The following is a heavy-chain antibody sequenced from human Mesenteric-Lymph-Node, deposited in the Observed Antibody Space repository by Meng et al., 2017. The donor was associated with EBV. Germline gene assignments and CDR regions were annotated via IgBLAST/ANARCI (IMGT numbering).Heavy chain of an antibody. J-gene: IGHJ4*02. Sequence: QVQLQQWGAGLLKPSETLSLTCAVYGGSFSGYYWSWIRQSPGKGLEWIGEINHSGSTNYNPSLKSRVSISLDTSDNQFSLKLHSVTAADTAVYYCASRDGYNAFSVHYWGQGTLVTVSS. CDR1: GGSFSGYY. CDR3: ASRDGYNAFSVHY. V-gene: IGHV4-34*01. D-gene: IGHD5-24*01. CDR2: INHSGST.